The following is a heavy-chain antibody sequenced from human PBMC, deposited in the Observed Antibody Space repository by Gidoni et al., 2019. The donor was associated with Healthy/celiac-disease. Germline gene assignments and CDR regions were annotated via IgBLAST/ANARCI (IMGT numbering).Heavy chain of an antibody. CDR3: ARQYPYYDYVWGSYRPRHDAFDI. Sequence: QVQLQQWGAGLLKPSETLSLTCAVYRGSFSGYYWRWLRQPPGQGLEWIGEINHSGSTNYNPSLKSRVTIAVETSKNQFSLKLSSVTAADTAVYYCARQYPYYDYVWGSYRPRHDAFDIWGQGTMVTVSS. J-gene: IGHJ3*02. V-gene: IGHV4-34*01. CDR1: RGSFSGYY. D-gene: IGHD3-16*02. CDR2: INHSGST.